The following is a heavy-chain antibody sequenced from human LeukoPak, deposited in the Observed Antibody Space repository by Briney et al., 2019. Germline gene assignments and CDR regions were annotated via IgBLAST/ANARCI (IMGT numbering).Heavy chain of an antibody. D-gene: IGHD2-15*01. CDR3: ARDPDSAYSIFDS. V-gene: IGHV6-1*01. Sequence: SQTLSLTCAISGDSVSSNGAAWNWLRQSPSRGLEWLGRTYYRSKWYNDYALSVRSRITINPDTSKNQFSLQLNSVTPEDTAVYYCARDPDSAYSIFDSWGQGTLVTVSS. J-gene: IGHJ4*02. CDR2: TYYRSKWYN. CDR1: GDSVSSNGAA.